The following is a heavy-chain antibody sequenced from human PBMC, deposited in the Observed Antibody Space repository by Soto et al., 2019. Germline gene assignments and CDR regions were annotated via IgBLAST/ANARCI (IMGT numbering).Heavy chain of an antibody. CDR2: ISYSGTT. CDR1: GGSINNNHYY. V-gene: IGHV4-39*01. CDR3: ARLPSAGIAVAGSRNPFDY. J-gene: IGHJ4*02. Sequence: SETLSLTCTVSGGSINNNHYYWGWVRQPPGKGLEWIGSISYSGTTYFNPSLKSRVVKSVDTSRNQFSLRLTSVTAADTAVYYCARLPSAGIAVAGSRNPFDYWGQGTLVTVSS. D-gene: IGHD6-19*01.